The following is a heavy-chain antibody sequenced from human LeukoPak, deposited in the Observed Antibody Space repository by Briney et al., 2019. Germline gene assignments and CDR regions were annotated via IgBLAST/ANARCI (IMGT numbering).Heavy chain of an antibody. Sequence: GGSLRLSCAASGFTFSSYAMSWVRQAPGKGLEWVSGISWNSGSIGYADSVKGRFTISRDNAKNSLYLQMNSLRAEDTALYYCAKAGDYYGSGSYKGIDYWGQGTLVTVSS. V-gene: IGHV3-9*01. CDR3: AKAGDYYGSGSYKGIDY. CDR1: GFTFSSYA. D-gene: IGHD3-10*01. J-gene: IGHJ4*02. CDR2: ISWNSGSI.